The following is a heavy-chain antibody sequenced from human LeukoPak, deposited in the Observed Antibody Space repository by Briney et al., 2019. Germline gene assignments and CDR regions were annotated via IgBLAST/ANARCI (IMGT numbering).Heavy chain of an antibody. CDR2: ISSSSSYT. J-gene: IGHJ4*02. CDR3: ASNPPGIAAAGILKDY. CDR1: GFTFSDYY. Sequence: GGSLRLSCAASGFTFSDYYMSWIRQAPGKGLEWVSYISSSSSYTNYADSVKGRFTISRDNAKNSLYLQMNSLRAEDTAVYYCASNPPGIAAAGILKDYWGQGTLVTVSS. D-gene: IGHD6-13*01. V-gene: IGHV3-11*06.